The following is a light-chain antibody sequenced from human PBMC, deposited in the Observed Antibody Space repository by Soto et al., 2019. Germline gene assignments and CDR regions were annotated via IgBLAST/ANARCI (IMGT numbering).Light chain of an antibody. CDR2: QNT. CDR1: KLGNKY. CDR3: QAWDSNTYV. Sequence: SYELSHPPSMCVSPGHTASISCSGDKLGNKYASWYQQKAGQSPVLVIYQNTKRPSGIPERFSGSNSGDTATLTISGTQAVDEAEYYCQAWDSNTYVFGTGTKVTVL. J-gene: IGLJ1*01. V-gene: IGLV3-1*01.